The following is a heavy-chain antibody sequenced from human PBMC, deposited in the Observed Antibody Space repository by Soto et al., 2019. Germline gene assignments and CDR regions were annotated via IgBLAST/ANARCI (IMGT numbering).Heavy chain of an antibody. J-gene: IGHJ4*02. CDR1: DGSISTYY. CDR2: IYTNGST. Sequence: ASETLSLTCTVSDGSISTYYWSWIRQPAGKGLEWVGRIYTNGSTSYSPPLKSRLTMSVDTSKKQLSLKLSSVTAADTAVYYCARDRTVDYVDYYFDYWGQGTLVTVSS. V-gene: IGHV4-4*07. D-gene: IGHD3-10*02. CDR3: ARDRTVDYVDYYFDY.